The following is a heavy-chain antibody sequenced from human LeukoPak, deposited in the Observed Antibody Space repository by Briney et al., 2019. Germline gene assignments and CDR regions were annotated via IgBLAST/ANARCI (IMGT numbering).Heavy chain of an antibody. Sequence: GASVKVSCKASGYAFTGYYMHWVRQAPGQGLEWMGWINPNSGGTNYAQKFQGWVTMTRDTSISTAYMELSRLRSDDTAVYYCAATLYDSSGYDAFDIWGQGTMVTVSS. J-gene: IGHJ3*02. V-gene: IGHV1-2*04. CDR3: AATLYDSSGYDAFDI. CDR1: GYAFTGYY. CDR2: INPNSGGT. D-gene: IGHD3-22*01.